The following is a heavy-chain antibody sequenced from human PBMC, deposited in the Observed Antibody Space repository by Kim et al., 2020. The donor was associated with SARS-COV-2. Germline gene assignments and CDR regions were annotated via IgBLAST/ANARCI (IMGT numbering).Heavy chain of an antibody. V-gene: IGHV3-53*04. D-gene: IGHD4-17*01. J-gene: IGHJ6*02. CDR3: ARDFFGRYGDYEDYYGMDV. Sequence: GRFTISRNNSKNTLYLQMNSLRAEDTAVYYCARDFFGRYGDYEDYYGMDVWGQGTTVTVSS.